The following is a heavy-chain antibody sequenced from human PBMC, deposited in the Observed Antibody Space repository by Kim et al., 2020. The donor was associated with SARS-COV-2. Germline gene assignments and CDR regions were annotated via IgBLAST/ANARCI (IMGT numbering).Heavy chain of an antibody. CDR2: IWYDGSNK. CDR3: ATNADMTTVTAQFSY. D-gene: IGHD4-17*01. V-gene: IGHV3-33*01. Sequence: GGSLRLSCAASGFTFSSYGMHWVRQAPGKGLEWVAAIWYDGSNKYYADSVKGRLTISRDNSKNTLSLQMNSLRAEDTAVYYCATNADMTTVTAQFSYWGQGTLVTVSS. J-gene: IGHJ4*02. CDR1: GFTFSSYG.